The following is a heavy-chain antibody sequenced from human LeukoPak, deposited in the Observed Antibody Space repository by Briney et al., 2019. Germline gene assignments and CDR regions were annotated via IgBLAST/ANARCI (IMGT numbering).Heavy chain of an antibody. CDR3: ARDVGDVMFDY. D-gene: IGHD3-16*01. J-gene: IGHJ4*02. Sequence: GGSLRLSCVASGFTFGSFGMSWVRQAPGKGPEWVSTISGGAENTHYADSVKGRFTISRDNSKDMLRLQMNGLRAEDAAVYYCARDVGDVMFDYWGQGTLVTVSS. V-gene: IGHV3-23*01. CDR1: GFTFGSFG. CDR2: ISGGAENT.